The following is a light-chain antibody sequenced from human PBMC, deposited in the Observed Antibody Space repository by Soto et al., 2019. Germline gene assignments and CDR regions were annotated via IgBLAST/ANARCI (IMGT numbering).Light chain of an antibody. CDR3: GTWDSSLSAEV. CDR2: RNN. V-gene: IGLV1-47*01. CDR1: SSNIGSNY. Sequence: QSVLTQPPSASGTPGQRVNISCSGSSSNIGSNYVYWYRQFPGTAPKLLIQRNNQRPSGVPARFSGSKSGTSASLAISGLRSEDEADYYCGTWDSSLSAEVFGGGTKVTVL. J-gene: IGLJ3*02.